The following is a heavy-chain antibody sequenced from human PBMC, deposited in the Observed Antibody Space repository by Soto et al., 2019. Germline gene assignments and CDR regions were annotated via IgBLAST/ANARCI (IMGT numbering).Heavy chain of an antibody. V-gene: IGHV5-51*01. CDR3: ATTYYYDSSDPYPVPYDY. J-gene: IGHJ4*02. CDR1: GYSFTSYW. CDR2: IYPGDSDT. D-gene: IGHD3-22*01. Sequence: GESLKISCKGSGYSFTSYWIGWVRQMPGKGLEWMGIIYPGDSDTRYSPSFQGQVTISADKSISTAYLQWSSLKASDTAMYYCATTYYYDSSDPYPVPYDYWGQGTLVTSPQ.